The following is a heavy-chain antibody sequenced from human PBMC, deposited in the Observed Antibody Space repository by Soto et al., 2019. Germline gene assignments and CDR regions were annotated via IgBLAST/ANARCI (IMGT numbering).Heavy chain of an antibody. CDR2: VHYNGRP. J-gene: IGHJ5*02. D-gene: IGHD5-12*01. CDR1: GDSIGSYY. CDR3: AICRDYFNSVLVDL. V-gene: IGHV4-59*01. Sequence: QVQLQESGPGLVKPSETLSVTCTVSGDSIGSYYWSLIRQHTGKGLAWIGYVHYNGRPNYNPSLKFRVTMSIDTSANQFSLTLSSVTAADTAVYYCAICRDYFNSVLVDLWGQGTLVTVSA.